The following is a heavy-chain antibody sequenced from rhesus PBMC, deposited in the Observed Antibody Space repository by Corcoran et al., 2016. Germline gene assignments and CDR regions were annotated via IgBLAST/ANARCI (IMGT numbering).Heavy chain of an antibody. CDR2: ITYSGST. CDR3: ASGLSSGWSLDY. V-gene: IGHV4-122*02. CDR1: GGSISSGYYY. D-gene: IGHD6S26*01. J-gene: IGHJ4*01. Sequence: QVQLQESGPGLVKPSETLSLTCAVSGGSISSGYYYWSWIRQPPGKGLECIGYITYSGSTSYKPSLKSRVTISRDTSKNQFSLKLSSVTAADTAVYYCASGLSSGWSLDYWGQGVLVTVSS.